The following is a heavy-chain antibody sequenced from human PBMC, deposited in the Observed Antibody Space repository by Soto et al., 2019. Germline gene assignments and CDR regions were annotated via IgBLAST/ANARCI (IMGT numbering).Heavy chain of an antibody. J-gene: IGHJ2*01. D-gene: IGHD3-16*01. CDR2: VDWEDDK. CDR1: GFSLSGSGLS. CDR3: ASARGVRWYFDI. Sequence: SGPTLVNPTQTLTLTCTLSGFSLSGSGLSMSWIRQPPGKALEWLALVDWEDDKFYSTSLKTRLTISKDTSKNQVVLTMTNMDPEDTATYYRASARGVRWYFDIWGRGSQVTVSS. V-gene: IGHV2-70*01.